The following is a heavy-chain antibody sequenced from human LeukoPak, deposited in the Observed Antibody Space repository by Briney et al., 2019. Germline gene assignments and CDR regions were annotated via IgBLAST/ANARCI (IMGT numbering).Heavy chain of an antibody. CDR3: ARDLEWFGDVDDY. V-gene: IGHV3-74*01. D-gene: IGHD3-10*01. J-gene: IGHJ4*02. CDR2: INSDGSST. Sequence: PGGSLRLSCAASGFTFSSYWMHWVRQAPGTGLVWVSRINSDGSSTSYADSVKGRFTISRDNAKNTLYLQMNSLRAEDTAVYYCARDLEWFGDVDDYWGQGTLVTVSS. CDR1: GFTFSSYW.